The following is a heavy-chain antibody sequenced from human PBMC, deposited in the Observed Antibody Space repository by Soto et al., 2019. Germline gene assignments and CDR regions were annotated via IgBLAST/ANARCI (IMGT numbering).Heavy chain of an antibody. CDR3: ARGAGGSGYDLSRDY. J-gene: IGHJ4*02. CDR1: GGSFSGYY. Sequence: SETLSLTCAVYGGSFSGYYWSWIRQPPGKGLEWIGEINHSGSTNYNPSLKSRVTISVDTSKNQFSLKLSSVTAADTAVYYCARGAGGSGYDLSRDYWGQGTLVTVSS. V-gene: IGHV4-34*01. D-gene: IGHD5-12*01. CDR2: INHSGST.